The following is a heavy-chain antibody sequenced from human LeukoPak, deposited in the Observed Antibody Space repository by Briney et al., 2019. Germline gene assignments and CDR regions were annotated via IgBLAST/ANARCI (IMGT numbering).Heavy chain of an antibody. D-gene: IGHD2-15*01. CDR1: GFTFSSYA. J-gene: IGHJ5*02. Sequence: GGSLRLSCAASGFTFSSYAMSWVRQAPGKGLEWVSAISGSGGSTYYADSVKGRFTISRDNSKNTLYLQMNSLRAEDTAVYYCAKGGYCRGGSCYNWFDPWGQGTLVTVSS. CDR3: AKGGYCRGGSCYNWFDP. CDR2: ISGSGGST. V-gene: IGHV3-23*01.